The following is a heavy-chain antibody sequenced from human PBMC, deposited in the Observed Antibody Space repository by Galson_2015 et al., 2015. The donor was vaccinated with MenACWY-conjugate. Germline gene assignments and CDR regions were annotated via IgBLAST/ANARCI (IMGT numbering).Heavy chain of an antibody. J-gene: IGHJ6*02. CDR2: ISASTGNT. D-gene: IGHD3-16*01. CDR3: ARASTGLPSRFLDS. V-gene: IGHV1-18*01. CDR1: GYTFFDSG. Sequence: SVKVSCKASGYTFFDSGVTWVRQAPGQGLEWMGWISASTGNTNYEQKFYGRVTMTTDTSTNTAFMELRSLRSDDTAVYFCARASTGLPSRFLDSWGQGTTLTVS.